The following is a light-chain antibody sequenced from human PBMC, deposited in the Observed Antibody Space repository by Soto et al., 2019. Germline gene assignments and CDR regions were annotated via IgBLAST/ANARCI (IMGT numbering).Light chain of an antibody. CDR1: SSDVGGYNY. CDR3: SSYTSSSTAV. J-gene: IGLJ7*01. Sequence: QSVLTQPASVSGSPGQSITISCTGTSSDVGGYNYVSWYQQHPGKAPKLMIYDVSNRPSGVSNRFSGSKSGNTASLTISGLQAEDEAEYYCSSYTSSSTAVFGGGTKLTVL. CDR2: DVS. V-gene: IGLV2-14*01.